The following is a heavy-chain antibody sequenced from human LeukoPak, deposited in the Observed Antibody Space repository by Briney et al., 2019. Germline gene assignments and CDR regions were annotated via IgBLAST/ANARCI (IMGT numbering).Heavy chain of an antibody. CDR3: ARRTPSSSWYPYYYYYYMDV. V-gene: IGHV4-39*01. Sequence: PSETLSLTCTVSGASINIRYHYWGWIRQSPGKGLEWIGSMDYTGETYYSPSLQSRVTISVDTPRNQFSLKLSSVTAADTAVYYCARRTPSSSWYPYYYYYYMDVWGKGTTVTISS. D-gene: IGHD6-13*01. CDR1: GASINIRYHY. J-gene: IGHJ6*03. CDR2: MDYTGET.